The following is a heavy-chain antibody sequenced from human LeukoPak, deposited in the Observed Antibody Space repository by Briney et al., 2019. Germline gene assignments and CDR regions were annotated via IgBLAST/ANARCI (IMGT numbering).Heavy chain of an antibody. Sequence: GGSLRLSCAASGFTFNSYGMHWVRQAPGKGLEWVATIKQDGSEKYYVDSVKGRFTISRDNAKNSLYLQMNSLRAEDTAVYYCARDRNTDFWSGYYTNYCDYWGQGTLVTVSS. V-gene: IGHV3-7*01. D-gene: IGHD3-3*01. J-gene: IGHJ4*02. CDR1: GFTFNSYG. CDR2: IKQDGSEK. CDR3: ARDRNTDFWSGYYTNYCDY.